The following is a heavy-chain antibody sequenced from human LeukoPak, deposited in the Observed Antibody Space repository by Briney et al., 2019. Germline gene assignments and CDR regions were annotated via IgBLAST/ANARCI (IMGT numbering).Heavy chain of an antibody. CDR3: AKGPTVPVADYYFDY. CDR2: ISGSGGTT. V-gene: IGHV3-23*01. CDR1: GFTFSSYA. Sequence: GGSLRLSCAASGFTFSSYAMSWVRQAPGKGLEWVSAISGSGGTTYYADSVKGRFTISRDNSKNTLYLQMNSLRVEDTAIYYCAKGPTVPVADYYFDYWGQGTLVTVSS. D-gene: IGHD6-19*01. J-gene: IGHJ4*02.